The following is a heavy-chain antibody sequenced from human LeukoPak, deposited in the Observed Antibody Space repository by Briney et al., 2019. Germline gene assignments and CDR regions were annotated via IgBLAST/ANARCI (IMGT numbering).Heavy chain of an antibody. CDR2: ISWNSGSI. V-gene: IGHV3-9*01. Sequence: GRSLRLSCAASGFTFDDYAMHWVRQAPGKGLEWVSGISWNSGSIGYADSVKGRFTISRDNAKNSLYRHMNSLRAENTALYYCARDAGGSGSYYRYYFDYWGQGTLVTVSS. J-gene: IGHJ4*02. D-gene: IGHD3-10*01. CDR3: ARDAGGSGSYYRYYFDY. CDR1: GFTFDDYA.